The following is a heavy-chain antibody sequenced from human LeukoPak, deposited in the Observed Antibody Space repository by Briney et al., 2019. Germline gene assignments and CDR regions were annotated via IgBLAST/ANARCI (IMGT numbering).Heavy chain of an antibody. J-gene: IGHJ4*02. V-gene: IGHV3-23*01. D-gene: IGHD5-12*01. CDR2: ISGSGGST. CDR3: AKEGSGYDCFDY. Sequence: GGTLRLTCAASGFTFSSYGMSWVRQAPGKGLEWVSAISGSGGSTYYADSVKGRFTISRDNSKNTQYLQMNSLRAEDMAVYYCAKEGSGYDCFDYWGQGTLVTVSS. CDR1: GFTFSSYG.